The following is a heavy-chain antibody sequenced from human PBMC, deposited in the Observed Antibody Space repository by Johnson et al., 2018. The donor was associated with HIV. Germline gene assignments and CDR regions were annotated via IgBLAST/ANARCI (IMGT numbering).Heavy chain of an antibody. CDR1: GFTFSDYY. V-gene: IGHV3-30*03. Sequence: QMLLVESGGGLVKPGGSLRLSCAASGFTFSDYYMSWVRQAPGKGLEWVAVISYDGSNKYYADSVKGRFTISRDNSKNTLYLQMNSLRAEDTAVYYCARARSSSWYDGAFDIWGQGTMVTFSS. CDR2: ISYDGSNK. J-gene: IGHJ3*02. CDR3: ARARSSSWYDGAFDI. D-gene: IGHD6-13*01.